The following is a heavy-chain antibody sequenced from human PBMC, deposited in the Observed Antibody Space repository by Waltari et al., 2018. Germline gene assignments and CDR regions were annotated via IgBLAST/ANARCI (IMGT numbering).Heavy chain of an antibody. D-gene: IGHD3-3*01. CDR1: GFTFSDHY. Sequence: EVQLVESGGGLVQPGGSLRLSCAASGFTFSDHYMDWVRQAPGKGLEWVGRTRNKANSHTTEYAASVKGRFTISRDDSKNSLYLQMNSLKTEDTAVYYCARAGYDFWSGYKYYYYYMDVWGKGTTVTVSS. J-gene: IGHJ6*03. CDR3: ARAGYDFWSGYKYYYYYMDV. CDR2: TRNKANSHTT. V-gene: IGHV3-72*01.